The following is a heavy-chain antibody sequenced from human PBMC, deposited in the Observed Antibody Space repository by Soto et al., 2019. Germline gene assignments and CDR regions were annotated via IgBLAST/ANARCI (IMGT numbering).Heavy chain of an antibody. CDR2: INPSGGST. J-gene: IGHJ4*02. Sequence: ASVKVSCKASGYTFTSYYMHWVRQAPGQGLEWTEIINPSGGSTSYAQKFQGRVTMTRDTSTSTVYMELISLRSEDTAVSYCARVGDSSGYPIDYWGKGTLVTVS. CDR1: GYTFTSYY. D-gene: IGHD3-22*01. V-gene: IGHV1-46*01. CDR3: ARVGDSSGYPIDY.